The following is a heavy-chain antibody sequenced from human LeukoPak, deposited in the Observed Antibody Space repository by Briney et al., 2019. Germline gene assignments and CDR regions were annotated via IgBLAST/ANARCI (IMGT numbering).Heavy chain of an antibody. CDR2: VNHSGST. Sequence: PSETLSLTCAVYGGSFSGYYWSWIRQPPGKGLECIGEVNHSGSTNFNPSLKSRVTISVDTSKNQFSLKLSSVTAADTAVYYCARSAGGWFGELYWGQGTLVTVSS. CDR3: ARSAGGWFGELY. D-gene: IGHD3-10*01. CDR1: GGSFSGYY. J-gene: IGHJ4*02. V-gene: IGHV4-34*01.